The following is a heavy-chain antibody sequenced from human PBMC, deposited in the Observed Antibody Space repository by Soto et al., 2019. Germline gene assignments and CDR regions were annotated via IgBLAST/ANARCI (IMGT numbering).Heavy chain of an antibody. Sequence: KTSETLSLTCAVYGGSFHGYYWTWIRQPPGKGLEWIGEINHSGSVNYNPTFKSRVSISLDTSKNQMSLQLTSVSAADTAVYYCAKGPQAGYYDSGPFYSSVPWGQGTLVTVSS. CDR1: GGSFHGYY. D-gene: IGHD3-16*01. CDR2: INHSGSV. V-gene: IGHV4-34*01. J-gene: IGHJ5*02. CDR3: AKGPQAGYYDSGPFYSSVP.